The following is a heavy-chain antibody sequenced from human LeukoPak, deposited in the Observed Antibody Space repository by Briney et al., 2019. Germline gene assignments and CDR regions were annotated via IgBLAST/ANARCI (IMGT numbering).Heavy chain of an antibody. CDR2: IIPIFGTA. J-gene: IGHJ3*02. D-gene: IGHD6-25*01. Sequence: SVRVSCKASGGTFSIYAISWVRQAPGQGLEWMGGIIPIFGTANYAQKFQGRVTITADESTSTAYMELSSLRSEDTAAYYCAREVRLTDAFDIWGQGTMVTVSS. V-gene: IGHV1-69*13. CDR1: GGTFSIYA. CDR3: AREVRLTDAFDI.